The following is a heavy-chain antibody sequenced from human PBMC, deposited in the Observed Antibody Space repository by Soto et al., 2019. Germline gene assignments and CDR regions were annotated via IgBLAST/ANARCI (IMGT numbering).Heavy chain of an antibody. D-gene: IGHD3-3*01. CDR2: INPNSGGT. CDR1: GYTFTGYY. V-gene: IGHV1-2*02. J-gene: IGHJ6*02. Sequence: ASVKVSCKASGYTFTGYYMHWVRQAPGQGLEWMGWINPNSGGTNYAQKFQGRVTMTRDTFISTAYMELSRLRSDDTAVYYCARTIFEGDYYYGMDVWGQGTTVTVSS. CDR3: ARTIFEGDYYYGMDV.